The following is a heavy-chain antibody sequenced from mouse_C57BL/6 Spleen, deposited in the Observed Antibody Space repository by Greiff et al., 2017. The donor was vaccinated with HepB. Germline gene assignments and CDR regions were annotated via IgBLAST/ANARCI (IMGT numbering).Heavy chain of an antibody. D-gene: IGHD2-4*01. CDR1: GYTFTSYW. Sequence: DVQLQESGTVLARPGASVKMSCKTSGYTFTSYWMHWVKQRPGQGLEWIGAIYPGNSDTSYNQKFKGKAKLTAVTSASHAYMELSSLTNEDSAVYYCTRSLYYDYAHYYAMDYWGQGTSVTVSS. J-gene: IGHJ4*01. V-gene: IGHV1-5*01. CDR2: IYPGNSDT. CDR3: TRSLYYDYAHYYAMDY.